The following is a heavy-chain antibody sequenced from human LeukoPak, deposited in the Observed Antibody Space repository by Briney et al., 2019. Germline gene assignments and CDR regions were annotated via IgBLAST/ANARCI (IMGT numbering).Heavy chain of an antibody. D-gene: IGHD4-17*01. J-gene: IGHJ4*02. CDR2: IYTSGST. CDR3: ARDLRTVTVYYLDY. Sequence: PSETLSLTCTVSGGSISSYYWSWIRQPAGKGLEWIGRIYTSGSTNYNASLKSRVTISVDTSKNQFSLKLSSVTAADTAVYYCARDLRTVTVYYLDYWGQGTLVTVSS. V-gene: IGHV4-4*07. CDR1: GGSISSYY.